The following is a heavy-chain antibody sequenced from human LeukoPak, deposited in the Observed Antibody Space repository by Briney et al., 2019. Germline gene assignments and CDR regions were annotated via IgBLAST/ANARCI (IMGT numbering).Heavy chain of an antibody. D-gene: IGHD3-10*02. CDR2: IYHGDSDT. CDR3: ATWVRVFGELFPNAFDI. J-gene: IGHJ3*02. V-gene: IGHV5-51*01. Sequence: GESLKISCKGSGYSSINYWIGWVRQMPGKGLEWMGIIYHGDSDTRYSPSFQGQVTSSADKSIRTAYLQRSSLKASDTAMYYCATWVRVFGELFPNAFDIWGQGTMVTVSS. CDR1: GYSSINYW.